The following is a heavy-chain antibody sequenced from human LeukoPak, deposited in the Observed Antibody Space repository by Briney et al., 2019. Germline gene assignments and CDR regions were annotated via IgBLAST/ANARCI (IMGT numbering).Heavy chain of an antibody. J-gene: IGHJ6*02. CDR2: ISSSSSTI. Sequence: GGSLRLSCAASGFTFSSYSMNWVRQAPGKGLEWVSYISSSSSTIYYADSVKGRFTISRDNAKNSLYLQMNSLRDEDTAVYYCARAAIFSSSTSCYMEECYYYYYGMDVWGQGTTVTVSS. D-gene: IGHD2-2*02. V-gene: IGHV3-48*02. CDR1: GFTFSSYS. CDR3: ARAAIFSSSTSCYMEECYYYYYGMDV.